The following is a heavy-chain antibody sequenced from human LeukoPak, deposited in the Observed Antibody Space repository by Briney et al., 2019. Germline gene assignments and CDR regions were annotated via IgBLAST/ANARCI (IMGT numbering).Heavy chain of an antibody. CDR1: GYTFTSYG. J-gene: IGHJ4*02. Sequence: GASVKVSCKASGYTFTSYGISWVRQAPGQGLEWMGWISAYNGNTNYAQKLQGRVTMTTDTSTSTAYMELRGLRSDDTAVYYCAREGVTMIVVAETGPDYWGQGTLVTVSS. D-gene: IGHD3-22*01. CDR3: AREGVTMIVVAETGPDY. CDR2: ISAYNGNT. V-gene: IGHV1-18*01.